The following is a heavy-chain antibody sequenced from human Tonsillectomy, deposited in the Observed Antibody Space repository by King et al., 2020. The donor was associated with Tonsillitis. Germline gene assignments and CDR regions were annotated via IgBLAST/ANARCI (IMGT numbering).Heavy chain of an antibody. V-gene: IGHV3-7*03. Sequence: QLVQSGGGLVQPGGSLRLSCAASGFSFSSYWMSWVRQAPGKGLKWVANIRQDGSKIYYVDSVKGRFTISRDNAKNSLYLQMNSLRAEDTAVYYCATEDDTGYFDIWGQGTMVTVSS. D-gene: IGHD3-9*01. CDR2: IRQDGSKI. J-gene: IGHJ3*02. CDR1: GFSFSSYW. CDR3: ATEDDTGYFDI.